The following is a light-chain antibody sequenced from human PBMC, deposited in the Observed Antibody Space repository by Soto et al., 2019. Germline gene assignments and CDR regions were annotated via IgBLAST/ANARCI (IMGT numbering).Light chain of an antibody. CDR2: DVS. J-gene: IGKJ4*01. CDR1: QDVGTS. Sequence: DIQMTQSPSSVSASVGDTVIITCRASQDVGTSLAWFQQKPGTAPKLLIYDVSTLEREVPSRFSGTGSGTDFTFIINNLQPEDFATYYCQQANAFPTFCGGTKV. CDR3: QQANAFPT. V-gene: IGKV1-12*01.